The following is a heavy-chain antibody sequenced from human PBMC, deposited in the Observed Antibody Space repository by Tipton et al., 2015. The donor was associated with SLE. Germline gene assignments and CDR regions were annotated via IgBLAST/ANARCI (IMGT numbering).Heavy chain of an antibody. CDR2: IYYSGST. V-gene: IGHV4-34*01. CDR1: GGSFSGYY. CDR3: ARDYYGDPKGGY. J-gene: IGHJ4*02. Sequence: TLSLTCAVYGGSFSGYYWSWIRQPPGKGLEWIGSIYYSGSTYYNPSLKSRVTISVDTSKNQFSLKLSSVTAADTAVYYCARDYYGDPKGGYWGQGTLVTVSS. D-gene: IGHD4-17*01.